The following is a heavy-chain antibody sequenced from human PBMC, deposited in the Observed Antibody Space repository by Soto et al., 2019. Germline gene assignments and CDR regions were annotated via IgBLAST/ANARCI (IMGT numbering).Heavy chain of an antibody. D-gene: IGHD6-19*01. V-gene: IGHV1-18*01. Sequence: QVPLVQSGAEVKKPGASVKVSCKASGYTFTSYGISWVRQAPGQGLEWMGWISAYNGNTNYAQKLQGRVTMTTDTTTSTAYMELRSLRSDDTAVYYCATAVAGTRLYYYYGMDVWGQGTTVTVSS. J-gene: IGHJ6*02. CDR2: ISAYNGNT. CDR3: ATAVAGTRLYYYYGMDV. CDR1: GYTFTSYG.